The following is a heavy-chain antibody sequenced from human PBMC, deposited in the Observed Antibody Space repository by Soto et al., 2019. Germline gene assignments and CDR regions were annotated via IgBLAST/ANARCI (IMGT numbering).Heavy chain of an antibody. CDR1: GFTFSSYW. CDR3: AKEQVYYYDSSGYYPAPLDY. CDR2: ISGSGGST. D-gene: IGHD3-22*01. Sequence: GGSLRLSCAASGFTFSSYWMSWVRQAPGKGLEWVSAISGSGGSTYYADSVKGRFTISRDNSKNMLYLQMNSLRAEDTAVYYCAKEQVYYYDSSGYYPAPLDYWGQGTLVTVSS. V-gene: IGHV3-23*01. J-gene: IGHJ4*02.